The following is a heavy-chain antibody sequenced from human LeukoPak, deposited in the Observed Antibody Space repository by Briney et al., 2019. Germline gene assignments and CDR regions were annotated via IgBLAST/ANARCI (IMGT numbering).Heavy chain of an antibody. CDR3: ASTLLEWSYWANWFDP. V-gene: IGHV1-2*02. Sequence: ASVKVSCKASGYTFTGYYMHWVRQAPGQGLEWMGWINPNSGGTNYAQKFQGKVTMTRDTSISTAYMELSRLRSDDTAVYYCASTLLEWSYWANWFDPWGLGTLVTVSS. CDR1: GYTFTGYY. CDR2: INPNSGGT. D-gene: IGHD3-3*01. J-gene: IGHJ5*02.